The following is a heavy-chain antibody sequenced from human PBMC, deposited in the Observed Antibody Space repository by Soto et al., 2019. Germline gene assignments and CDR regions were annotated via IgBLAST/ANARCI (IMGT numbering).Heavy chain of an antibody. Sequence: PSETLSLTCTVSGGSISSYYWSWIRQPPGKGLEWIGYIYYSGSTNYNPSLKSRVTISVDTSKNQFSLKLSSVTAADTAVYYCAIRTGIAIDYWGQGTLVTVSS. D-gene: IGHD1-20*01. J-gene: IGHJ4*02. CDR1: GGSISSYY. CDR2: IYYSGST. CDR3: AIRTGIAIDY. V-gene: IGHV4-59*08.